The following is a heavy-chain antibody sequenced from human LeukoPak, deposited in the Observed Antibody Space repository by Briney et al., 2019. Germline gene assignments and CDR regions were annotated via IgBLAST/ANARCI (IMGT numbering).Heavy chain of an antibody. CDR1: GFTFSSYG. CDR3: AKDSGRRYFDWLFDY. CDR2: ISYDGSNK. D-gene: IGHD3-9*01. Sequence: PGGSLRLSCAASGFTFSSYGMHWVRQAPGKGLEWVAVISYDGSNKYYADSVKGRFTISRGNSKNTLYLQMNSLRAEDTAVFYCAKDSGRRYFDWLFDYWGQGTLVTVSS. J-gene: IGHJ4*02. V-gene: IGHV3-30*18.